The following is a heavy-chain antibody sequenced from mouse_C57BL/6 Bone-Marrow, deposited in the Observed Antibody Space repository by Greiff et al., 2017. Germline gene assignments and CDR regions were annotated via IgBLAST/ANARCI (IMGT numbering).Heavy chain of an antibody. CDR2: IDPSDSYT. CDR1: GYTFTSYW. D-gene: IGHD2-5*01. J-gene: IGHJ4*01. V-gene: IGHV1-69*01. Sequence: QVQLQQPGAELVMPGASVKLSCKASGYTFTSYWMHWVKQRPGQGLEWIGEIDPSDSYTNYNQKFKGKSTLTVDKSSSTAYMQPSSLTSEDSAVYYCARGASYYSNCYAMDYWGQGTSGTVSS. CDR3: ARGASYYSNCYAMDY.